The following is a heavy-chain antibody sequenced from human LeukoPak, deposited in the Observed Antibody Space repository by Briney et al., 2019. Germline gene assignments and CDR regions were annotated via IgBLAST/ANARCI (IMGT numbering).Heavy chain of an antibody. CDR1: GFTFSSYS. CDR2: ISSSSSYM. Sequence: GGSLRLSCAASGFTFSSYSMNWVRQAPGKGLEWVSSISSSSSYMYYADSVKGRFTISRDNAKNSLYLQMNSLRAEDTAVYYCARAGSYYDSSGYYNDYWGQGTLVTVSS. J-gene: IGHJ4*02. D-gene: IGHD3-22*01. CDR3: ARAGSYYDSSGYYNDY. V-gene: IGHV3-21*01.